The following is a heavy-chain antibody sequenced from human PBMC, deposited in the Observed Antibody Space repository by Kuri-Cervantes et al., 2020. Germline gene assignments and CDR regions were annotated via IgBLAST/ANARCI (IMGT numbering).Heavy chain of an antibody. Sequence: GGSLRLSWAASGFTFSSYAMRWVRQAPGKGLEWVAVISYDGSNKYYADSVKGRFTISRDNSKNTLYLQMNSLRAEDTAVYYCARDGMTWAQITSYYYYMDVWGKGTTVTVSS. D-gene: IGHD3-16*01. CDR1: GFTFSSYA. CDR2: ISYDGSNK. V-gene: IGHV3-30*01. CDR3: ARDGMTWAQITSYYYYMDV. J-gene: IGHJ6*03.